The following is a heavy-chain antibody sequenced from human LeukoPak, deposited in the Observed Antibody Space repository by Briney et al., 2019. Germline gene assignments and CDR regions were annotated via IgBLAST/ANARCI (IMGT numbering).Heavy chain of an antibody. J-gene: IGHJ4*02. Sequence: LSGGSLRLSCAASGFTFSSYWMSWVRQAPGKGLEWVANIKQDGSEKYYADSVKGRFTISRDNSKNTLSLQMNSLRAEDTAVYYCATSFGPVIAAAGTGADWGQGTLVTVSS. CDR2: IKQDGSEK. V-gene: IGHV3-7*03. CDR3: ATSFGPVIAAAGTGAD. CDR1: GFTFSSYW. D-gene: IGHD6-13*01.